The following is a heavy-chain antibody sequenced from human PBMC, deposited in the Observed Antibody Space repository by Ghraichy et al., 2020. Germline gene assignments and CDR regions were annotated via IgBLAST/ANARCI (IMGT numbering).Heavy chain of an antibody. CDR1: GSRYHSYD. CDR2: VGDSGEYT. J-gene: IGHJ3*01. CDR3: AKDLDYGGPGGAFDL. Sequence: GGSLRLSRADLGSRYHSYDLNSVSQASGNGLGWVSAVGDSGEYTYYADSVKGRFTVSKDKSRNTLYLEMNNLRAEDMAVYYCAKDLDYGGPGGAFDLWGRLTMVTVSS. V-gene: IGHV3-23*01. D-gene: IGHD4-23*01.